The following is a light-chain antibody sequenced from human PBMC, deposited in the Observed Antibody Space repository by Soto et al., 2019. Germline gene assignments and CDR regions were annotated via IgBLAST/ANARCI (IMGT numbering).Light chain of an antibody. CDR2: GAS. Sequence: EIVITQSPATVSVSPGARATLYCRASQSVGNNLAWYQQKPGQAPSLFIFGASVRATGVPDRFSGSVSGTEFTRSISNLQSEDSAGYYCQQYESWPPLFTFGQGTKVDIK. V-gene: IGKV3-15*01. CDR3: QQYESWPPLFT. CDR1: QSVGNN. J-gene: IGKJ2*01.